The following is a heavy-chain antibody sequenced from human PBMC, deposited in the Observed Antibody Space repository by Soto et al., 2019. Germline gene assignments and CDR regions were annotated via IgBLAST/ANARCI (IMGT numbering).Heavy chain of an antibody. CDR1: GFTFSSYE. CDR2: ISDSGHTI. Sequence: EVRLVESGGALVQPGGSLRLSCAASGFTFSSYEMTWVRQAPGRGLEWVSYISDSGHTIHYGDSVKGRFTISRDNAKNSLHLQMNSLTVEDTAVYYCARIRAGGWDVPFDFWGQGTLVTVSS. V-gene: IGHV3-48*03. J-gene: IGHJ4*02. CDR3: ARIRAGGWDVPFDF. D-gene: IGHD6-19*01.